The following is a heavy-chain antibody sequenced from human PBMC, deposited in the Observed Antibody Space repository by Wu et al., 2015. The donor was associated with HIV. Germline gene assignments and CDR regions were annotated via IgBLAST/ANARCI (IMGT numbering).Heavy chain of an antibody. Sequence: QVQLVQSGAEVKKPGASVKVSCKGSGYTFSGHYMHWVRQAPGQGLEWMGGIFPISGTKNYAQKFQGRVTITADRSTTTVYMELNNLASEDTAMYYCARDQYSDNTGDYYESVYWGQGTLVTVSS. CDR3: ARDQYSDNTGDYYESVY. D-gene: IGHD3-22*01. V-gene: IGHV1-69*06. J-gene: IGHJ4*02. CDR1: GYTFSGHY. CDR2: IFPISGTK.